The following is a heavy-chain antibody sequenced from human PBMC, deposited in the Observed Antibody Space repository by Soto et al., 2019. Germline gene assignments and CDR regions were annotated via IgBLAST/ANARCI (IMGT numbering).Heavy chain of an antibody. Sequence: ASVKVSCKGCGYTLTELSMQWVRQPPGKELEWMGGFDPEDGEEMYAQKFQGRVTMTEDTSTDTVYMELSGLRSYDTGFNYCAHPIPHRLWGQGTLVTVSS. CDR1: GYTLTELS. J-gene: IGHJ4*02. D-gene: IGHD2-21*01. CDR2: FDPEDGEE. CDR3: AHPIPHRL. V-gene: IGHV1-24*01.